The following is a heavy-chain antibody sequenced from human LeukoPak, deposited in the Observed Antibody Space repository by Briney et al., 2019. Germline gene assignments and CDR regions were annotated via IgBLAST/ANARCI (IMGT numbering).Heavy chain of an antibody. Sequence: ASVKVSCKASGYTFTSYYMHWVRQAPGQGLEWMGIINPSGGSTSYAQKFQGRVTMTRDMSTSTVYMELSSLRSDDTAVYYCARVSGRVEYYYDGGAFDIWGQGTMVTVSS. CDR3: ARVSGRVEYYYDGGAFDI. J-gene: IGHJ3*02. CDR1: GYTFTSYY. D-gene: IGHD3-22*01. V-gene: IGHV1-46*01. CDR2: INPSGGST.